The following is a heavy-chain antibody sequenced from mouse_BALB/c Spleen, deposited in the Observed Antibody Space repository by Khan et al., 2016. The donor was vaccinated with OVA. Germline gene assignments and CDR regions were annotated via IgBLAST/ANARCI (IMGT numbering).Heavy chain of an antibody. J-gene: IGHJ4*01. CDR1: GYTFTSNT. V-gene: IGHV1-4*01. D-gene: IGHD2-14*01. CDR2: INPRTSYT. Sequence: QVQLKVSGAELARPGASVKMSCRASGYTFTSNTMHWVKQRPGQGLEWIGYINPRTSYTNYIQKFKDKATLSADKSSSTTYRKQNSQTFENSVVYYGARRTTGYAMDYWGQGTSVTVSS. CDR3: ARRTTGYAMDY.